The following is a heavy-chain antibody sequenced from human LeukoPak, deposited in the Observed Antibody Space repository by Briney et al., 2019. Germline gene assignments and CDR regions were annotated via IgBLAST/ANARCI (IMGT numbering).Heavy chain of an antibody. Sequence: SETLSLTCAVSGYSISSGYYWGWSRQPPGKGLGWIGTIHHSGSTYYNPSLKSRVTISVDTSNNQFSLKLTSVTAADTAVYYCARFARGDLYNWFHLWGQGTLVTV. J-gene: IGHJ5*02. D-gene: IGHD3-3*01. V-gene: IGHV4-38-2*01. CDR3: ARFARGDLYNWFHL. CDR1: GYSISSGYY. CDR2: IHHSGST.